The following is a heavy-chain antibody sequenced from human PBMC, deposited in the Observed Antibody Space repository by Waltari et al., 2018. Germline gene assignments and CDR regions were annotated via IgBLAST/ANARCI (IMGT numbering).Heavy chain of an antibody. V-gene: IGHV4-39*01. CDR3: ARPIQLWLNYYYMDV. Sequence: QLQLQESGPGLVKPSETLSLTCTVSGGSISSSSYSWGWIRQTPGKGLEWIGSIYYSGSTYYNPSLKSRVTISVDTSKNQFSLKLSSVTAADTAVYYCARPIQLWLNYYYMDVWGKGTTVTVSS. J-gene: IGHJ6*03. CDR2: IYYSGST. CDR1: GGSISSSSYS. D-gene: IGHD5-18*01.